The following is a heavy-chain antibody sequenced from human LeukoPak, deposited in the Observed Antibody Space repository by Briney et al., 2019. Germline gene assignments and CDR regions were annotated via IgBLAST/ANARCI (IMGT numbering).Heavy chain of an antibody. CDR3: ARAHDSSGYNIFDF. J-gene: IGHJ4*02. CDR1: GYSISDGGYF. CDR2: MYYRGAT. V-gene: IGHV4-31*03. D-gene: IGHD3-22*01. Sequence: KSSETLSLTCTVSGYSISDGGYFWSWVRQHPGKGLEWIGYMYYRGATYYNPSLKSRVSISVDASKNLFSLNLSSVTGADTALYYCARAHDSSGYNIFDFWGQGTLVTVSS.